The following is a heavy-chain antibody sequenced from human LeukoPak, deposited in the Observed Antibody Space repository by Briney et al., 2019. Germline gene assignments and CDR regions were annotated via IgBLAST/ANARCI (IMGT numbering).Heavy chain of an antibody. V-gene: IGHV3-30*04. J-gene: IGHJ4*02. CDR2: ISYDGSNK. CDR3: ARDWIVGATAVYYFDY. Sequence: PGRSLRLSCAASGFTFSSYPMHWVRQAPGKGLEWVAVISYDGSNKYYADSVKGRFTISRDNSKNTLYLQMNSLRAEDTAVYYCARDWIVGATAVYYFDYWGQGTLVTVSS. CDR1: GFTFSSYP. D-gene: IGHD1-26*01.